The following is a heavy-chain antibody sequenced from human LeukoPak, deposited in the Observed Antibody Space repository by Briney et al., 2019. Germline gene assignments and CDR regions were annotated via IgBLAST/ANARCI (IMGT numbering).Heavy chain of an antibody. V-gene: IGHV1-24*01. J-gene: IGHJ4*02. CDR3: ATIFQAAEGYDY. CDR2: VDHEDGET. CDR1: GYTLTELS. D-gene: IGHD6-25*01. Sequence: GASVKVSCKVAGYTLTELSMHWVRQAPGKGLEGRGGVDHEDGETIYAQKFQGRVTMTEDTSTDTASMELSSLRSEDTAVYYCATIFQAAEGYDYWGQGTLVTVSS.